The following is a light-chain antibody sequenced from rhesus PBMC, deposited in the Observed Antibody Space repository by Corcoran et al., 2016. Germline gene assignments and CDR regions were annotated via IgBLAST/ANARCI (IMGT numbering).Light chain of an antibody. J-gene: IGKJ4*01. CDR3: QQDYSWPLT. Sequence: EIVMTQSPATLSLSPGERATLSCRASQSVSSSLAWYQQKPGQAPKLHIYGASSRATGIPDRVSGSGSGTDFTLTISSLDPEDVGVYYCQQDYSWPLTFGGGTKVELK. V-gene: IGKV3-42*01. CDR2: GAS. CDR1: QSVSSS.